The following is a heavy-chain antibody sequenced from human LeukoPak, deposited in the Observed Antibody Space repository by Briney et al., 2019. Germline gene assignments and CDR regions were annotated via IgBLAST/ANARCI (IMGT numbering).Heavy chain of an antibody. CDR1: GFTFDDYA. CDR3: AKDIAADYSGSYPTDY. CDR2: ISWNSGSI. D-gene: IGHD1-26*01. Sequence: PGGSLRLSCAASGFTFDDYAMHWVRHAPGKGLEWVSGISWNSGSIGYADSVKGRFTISRDNAKNSLYLQMNSLRAEDTALYYCAKDIAADYSGSYPTDYWGQGTLVTVSS. J-gene: IGHJ4*02. V-gene: IGHV3-9*01.